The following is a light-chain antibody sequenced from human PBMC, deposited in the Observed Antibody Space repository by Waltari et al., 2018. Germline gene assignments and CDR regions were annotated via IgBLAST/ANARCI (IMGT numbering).Light chain of an antibody. Sequence: QSALPQPRSVSGSPGQSVTISSPGTSSDVGGYDSVSWYQQHPGKAPKLMIYDVNKRPSGVPDRLSGSKSGNTAFLTISGLQGEDEADYYCCSFAGSPPYVFGTGTKVTVL. J-gene: IGLJ1*01. V-gene: IGLV2-11*01. CDR1: SSDVGGYDS. CDR2: DVN. CDR3: CSFAGSPPYV.